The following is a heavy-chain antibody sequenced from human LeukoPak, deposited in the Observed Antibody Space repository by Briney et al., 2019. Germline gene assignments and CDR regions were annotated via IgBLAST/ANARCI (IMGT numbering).Heavy chain of an antibody. Sequence: GGSLRLSCAASGFTFSSYWMHWVRQAPGKGLVWVSRINTDGSSTSYADSVKGRFTISRDNAENTLYLQMNSLRAEDTAVYYCARGLGGDWIDYWGQGTLVTVSS. J-gene: IGHJ4*02. CDR1: GFTFSSYW. V-gene: IGHV3-74*01. D-gene: IGHD2-21*01. CDR3: ARGLGGDWIDY. CDR2: INTDGSST.